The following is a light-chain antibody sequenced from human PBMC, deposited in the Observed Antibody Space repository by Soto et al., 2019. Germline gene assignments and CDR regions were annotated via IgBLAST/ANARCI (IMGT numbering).Light chain of an antibody. CDR2: DAS. Sequence: DIPMTQSPSTLSASVGDRVTITCRASQSIISLLAWYQQKPGKAPKLLIYDASSLESGVPSRFSGSGSGTEFTLTISSLQPDDFATYYCQQYNSYSPWTFGQGTKVEIK. J-gene: IGKJ1*01. CDR1: QSIISL. V-gene: IGKV1-5*01. CDR3: QQYNSYSPWT.